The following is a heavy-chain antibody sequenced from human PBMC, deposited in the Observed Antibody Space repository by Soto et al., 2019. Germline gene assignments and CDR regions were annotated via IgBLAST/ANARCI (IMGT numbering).Heavy chain of an antibody. CDR3: ARLGIEYDILTGYYIKNPSPGYYYYGMDV. V-gene: IGHV4-59*08. J-gene: IGHJ6*02. CDR1: GVSISSYY. Sequence: PSENQSLTCKKYGVSISSYYRGWMPQSQGRGAKWIGYNYYSGSTNYNPSPKSRVTIAVDTSKNQFSLKLSSVTAADTAVYYCARLGIEYDILTGYYIKNPSPGYYYYGMDVWGQGTTVS. D-gene: IGHD3-9*01. CDR2: NYYSGST.